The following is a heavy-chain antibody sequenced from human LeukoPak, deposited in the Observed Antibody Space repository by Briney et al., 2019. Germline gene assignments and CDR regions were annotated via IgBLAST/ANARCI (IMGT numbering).Heavy chain of an antibody. D-gene: IGHD6-13*01. Sequence: EASVKVSCKASGGTFSSYAISWVRQAPGQGLEWMGGIIPIFGTANYAQKFQGRVTITADKSTSTAFMELSSLRSEDTAVYYCASGSSSWSRWGQGTLVTVSS. CDR2: IIPIFGTA. CDR1: GGTFSSYA. CDR3: ASGSSSWSR. V-gene: IGHV1-69*06. J-gene: IGHJ4*02.